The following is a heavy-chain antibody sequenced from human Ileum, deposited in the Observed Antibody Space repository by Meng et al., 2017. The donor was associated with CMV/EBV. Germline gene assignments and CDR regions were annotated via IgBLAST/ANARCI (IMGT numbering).Heavy chain of an antibody. Sequence: SCAASGFTFSSYSMNWVRPAPGKGLEWVSSISSSSSYIYYADSVKGRFTISRDNAKNSLHLQMNSLRAEDTAVYYCARDGPPAFDIWAKGQWSPSPQ. CDR3: ARDGPPAFDI. J-gene: IGHJ3*02. CDR1: GFTFSSYS. CDR2: ISSSSSYI. V-gene: IGHV3-21*01.